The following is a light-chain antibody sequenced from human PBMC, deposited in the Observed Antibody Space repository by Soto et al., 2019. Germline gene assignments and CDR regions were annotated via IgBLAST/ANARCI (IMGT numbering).Light chain of an antibody. CDR3: LQHNSYPLT. J-gene: IGKJ4*01. CDR1: QGFRSD. V-gene: IGKV1-17*01. CDR2: AAS. Sequence: DIQRTQSPSSLSASVGDRVTITCRASQGFRSDLGWYQQKPGKAPKRMIYAASRLQSGVASRLSGRGSGTEFILRISSLQPADFATYYCLQHNSYPLTFGGGTKVEIK.